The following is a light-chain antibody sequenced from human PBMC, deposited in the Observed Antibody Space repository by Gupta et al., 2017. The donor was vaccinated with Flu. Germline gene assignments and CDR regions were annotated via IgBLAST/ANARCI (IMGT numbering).Light chain of an antibody. CDR3: QSYDSGLRGSV. J-gene: IGLJ3*02. CDR2: GKN. V-gene: IGLV1-40*01. Sequence: QPVLTHPPSVSGAPGQRLTTSCTGSSSDIGAGYDVHWYQQLPGTAPKLLIYGKNNRPSGVPDRFSGSKSGTSGYLAITGLQAEDEADYYCQSYDSGLRGSVFGGGTKLTVL. CDR1: SSDIGAGYD.